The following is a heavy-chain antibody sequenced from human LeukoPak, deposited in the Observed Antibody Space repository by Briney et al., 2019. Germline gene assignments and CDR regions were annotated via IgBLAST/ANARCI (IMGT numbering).Heavy chain of an antibody. CDR3: AKVRSVAGTLDFFDS. CDR2: ITGNGGST. CDR1: GFTFGDHA. D-gene: IGHD6-19*01. Sequence: GGSLRLSCAASGFTFGDHAMHWVRQAPGKGLEWVSLITGNGGSTYYADSVKGRFAISRDIRKNSLYLQMNSLRTEDTALYYCAKVRSVAGTLDFFDSWGQGTLVTVSS. J-gene: IGHJ4*02. V-gene: IGHV3-43*02.